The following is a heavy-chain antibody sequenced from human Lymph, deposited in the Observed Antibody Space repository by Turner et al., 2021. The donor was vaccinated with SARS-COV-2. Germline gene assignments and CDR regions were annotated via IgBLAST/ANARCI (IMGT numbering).Heavy chain of an antibody. J-gene: IGHJ5*02. CDR2: INPSGGST. Sequence: QVQLVQSGAEVKKPGASVKVSCKASRYTFTSYYMHWVRQAPGQGLEWMGIINPSGGSTSYAQKFQGRVTMTSDTSTSTVYMELSSLRSEDTAVYYCARDSAFLPSKNWFDPWGQGTLVTASS. CDR3: ARDSAFLPSKNWFDP. CDR1: RYTFTSYY. V-gene: IGHV1-46*01. D-gene: IGHD1-26*01.